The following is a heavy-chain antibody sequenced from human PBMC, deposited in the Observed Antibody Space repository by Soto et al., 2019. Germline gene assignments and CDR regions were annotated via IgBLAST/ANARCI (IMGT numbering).Heavy chain of an antibody. V-gene: IGHV3-30*18. Sequence: HPGGSLRLSCASSGFTFSSYGMHWVRQAPGKGLEWVAVISYDGSNKYYADSVKGRFTISRDNSKNTLYLQMNSLRAEDTAVYYCAKIGTNEFDYWGQGTLVTVSS. D-gene: IGHD1-1*01. CDR1: GFTFSSYG. CDR3: AKIGTNEFDY. CDR2: ISYDGSNK. J-gene: IGHJ4*02.